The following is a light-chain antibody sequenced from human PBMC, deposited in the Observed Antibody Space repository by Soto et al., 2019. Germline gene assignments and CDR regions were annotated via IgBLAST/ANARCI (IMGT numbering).Light chain of an antibody. Sequence: EIVLTQSPGTLSLSPGERATLSCRASQSVSSSYLAWYQQKPGQAPRLLIYGASSRATGIPDRFSGSESGTDFTLTISRLEPEDFAVYYCQQYHNSPLTFGGGTQVEIK. CDR1: QSVSSSY. CDR3: QQYHNSPLT. CDR2: GAS. V-gene: IGKV3-20*01. J-gene: IGKJ4*01.